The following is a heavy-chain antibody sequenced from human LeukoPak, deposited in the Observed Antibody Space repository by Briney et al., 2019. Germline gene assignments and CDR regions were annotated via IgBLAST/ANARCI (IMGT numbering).Heavy chain of an antibody. CDR3: ARHTSRHYDFWSGLIRTPDAFDI. Sequence: GGSLRLSCAASGFTFSDYYVSWIRQAPGKGLEWVSYISSSSSYTNYADSVKGRFTISRDNAKNSLYLQMNSLRAEDTAVYYCARHTSRHYDFWSGLIRTPDAFDIWGQGTMVTVSS. J-gene: IGHJ3*02. V-gene: IGHV3-11*06. D-gene: IGHD3-3*01. CDR1: GFTFSDYY. CDR2: ISSSSSYT.